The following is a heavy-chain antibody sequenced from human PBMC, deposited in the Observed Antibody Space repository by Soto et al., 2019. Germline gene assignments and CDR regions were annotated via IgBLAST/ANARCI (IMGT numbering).Heavy chain of an antibody. CDR3: ARSPRLGELSLDFDY. Sequence: PSQTLSLPCAISRYSVSSNSAAWNLIRQSPSRGLEWLGRTYYRSKWYNDYAVSVKSRITINPDTSKNQFSLQLNSVTPEDTAVYYCARSPRLGELSLDFDYWGQGTLVTVSS. J-gene: IGHJ4*02. V-gene: IGHV6-1*01. CDR1: RYSVSSNSAA. CDR2: TYYRSKWYN. D-gene: IGHD3-16*02.